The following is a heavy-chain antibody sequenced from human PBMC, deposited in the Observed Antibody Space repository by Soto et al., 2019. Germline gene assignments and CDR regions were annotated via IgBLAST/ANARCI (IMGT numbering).Heavy chain of an antibody. D-gene: IGHD5-18*01. J-gene: IGHJ6*02. V-gene: IGHV3-15*01. CDR1: GFTFSNAW. Sequence: PGGSLRLSCAASGFTFSNAWMSWVRQAPGKVLEWVGRIKSKTDGGTTDYAAPVKGRFTISRDDSKNTLYLQMNSLKTEDTAVYYCTTVIQNYYGMDVWGQGTTVTVSS. CDR2: IKSKTDGGTT. CDR3: TTVIQNYYGMDV.